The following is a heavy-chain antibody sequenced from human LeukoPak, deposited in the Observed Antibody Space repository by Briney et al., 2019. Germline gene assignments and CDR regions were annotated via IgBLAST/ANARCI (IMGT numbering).Heavy chain of an antibody. CDR3: LLQMTYGELSDPDF. CDR1: GFSFGPHA. J-gene: IGHJ4*02. V-gene: IGHV3-23*01. D-gene: IGHD3-16*02. CDR2: IGGSDDST. Sequence: GGSLRLSCAGSGFSFGPHAMSWVRQAPGKGLEWVSGIGGSDDSTHYADSVKGRFTISRDSAMNSVSLQINSLRAEDTAVYYCLLQMTYGELSDPDFRGQGTLVTVSS.